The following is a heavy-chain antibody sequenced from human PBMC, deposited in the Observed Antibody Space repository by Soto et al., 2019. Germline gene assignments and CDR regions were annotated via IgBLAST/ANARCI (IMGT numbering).Heavy chain of an antibody. J-gene: IGHJ4*02. CDR3: TTDLPTLIPQVDS. D-gene: IGHD4-4*01. CDR2: ISGNGGGTT. Sequence: GGSLRLSCAASGFTFSSCAMSWVRQAPGKGLEWVSTISGNGGGTTDYAAPVKDRFTISKDDSKNTLYLQMNSLKIEDTGVYFCTTDLPTLIPQVDSWGQGTLVTVS. CDR1: GFTFSSCA. V-gene: IGHV3-15*01.